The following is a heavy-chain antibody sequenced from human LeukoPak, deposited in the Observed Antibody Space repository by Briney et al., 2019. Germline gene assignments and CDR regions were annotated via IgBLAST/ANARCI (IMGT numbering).Heavy chain of an antibody. D-gene: IGHD3-22*01. V-gene: IGHV3-33*01. CDR1: GFTFSSYG. J-gene: IGHJ3*02. CDR2: IWYDGSNK. CDR3: APWDYYDSSGDAFDI. Sequence: GRSLRLSCAASGFTFSSYGMHWVRQAPGKGLEWVAVIWYDGSNKYYADSVKGRFTISRDNSKNTLYLQMNSLRAEDTAVYYCAPWDYYDSSGDAFDIWGQGTMVTVSS.